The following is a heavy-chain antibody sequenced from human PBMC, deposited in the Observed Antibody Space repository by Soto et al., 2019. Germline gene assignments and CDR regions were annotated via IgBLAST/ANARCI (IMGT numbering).Heavy chain of an antibody. CDR3: ATFLSTTSPDV. V-gene: IGHV6-1*01. J-gene: IGHJ6*02. CDR1: GGSVSSKRAA. CDR2: TYYRSKWYN. D-gene: IGHD2-2*01. Sequence: SQTLSRTCAISGGSVSSKRAALNWIRQSRSRGLEWLGRTYYRSKWYNDYAVSVKSRITINPDTSKNQFSLQLNSVTPEDTAVYYCATFLSTTSPDVWGQGTTVTVSS.